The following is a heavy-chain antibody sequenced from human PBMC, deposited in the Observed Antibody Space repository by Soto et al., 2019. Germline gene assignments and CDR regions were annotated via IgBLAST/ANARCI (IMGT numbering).Heavy chain of an antibody. CDR2: IHYSGST. D-gene: IGHD4-17*01. V-gene: IGHV4-59*08. CDR3: ARLSDYDDYYFHY. Sequence: QIQLQESGPGLVKPSETLSLTCTVSGGSISSSFWSWVRQPPGKGLEWIGYIHYSGSTNYNPSLKSRVAISIDTSQNQFSLKLNSVTAADAAVYYCARLSDYDDYYFHYWGQGTLVTVSS. J-gene: IGHJ4*02. CDR1: GGSISSSF.